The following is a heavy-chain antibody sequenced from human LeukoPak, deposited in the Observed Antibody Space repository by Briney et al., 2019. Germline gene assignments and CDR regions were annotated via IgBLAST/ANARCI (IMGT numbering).Heavy chain of an antibody. CDR1: GGSFSGYY. J-gene: IGHJ4*02. Sequence: SETLSLTCAVYGGSFSGYYWSWIRQPPGKGLEWIGEINHSGSTNYNPSLNSRVTISVDTSKNQFSLKLSSVTAADTAVYYCARGGGIAAAGTYRRFDYWGQGTLVTVSS. V-gene: IGHV4-34*01. CDR3: ARGGGIAAAGTYRRFDY. D-gene: IGHD6-13*01. CDR2: INHSGST.